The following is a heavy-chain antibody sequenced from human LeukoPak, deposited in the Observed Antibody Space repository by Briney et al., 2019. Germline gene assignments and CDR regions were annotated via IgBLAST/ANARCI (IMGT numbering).Heavy chain of an antibody. V-gene: IGHV4-39*01. CDR1: GVSISSSNSY. CDR3: ARQTGSGLFILP. Sequence: PSETLSLTCTVSGVSISSSNSYWGWIRQPPGKGLEWIGSIYYRGNTYYNASLKSQVSISIDTSKNQFSLRLTSVNAADTAVYYCARQTGSGLFILPGGQGTLVTVSS. J-gene: IGHJ4*02. D-gene: IGHD3/OR15-3a*01. CDR2: IYYRGNT.